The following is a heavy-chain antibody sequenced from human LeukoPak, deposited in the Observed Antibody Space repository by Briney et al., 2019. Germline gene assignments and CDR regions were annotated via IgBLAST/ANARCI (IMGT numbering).Heavy chain of an antibody. CDR3: AGAPSRDGYNHFDY. Sequence: SVKVSCKASGYTFTSYGISWVRQAPGQGLEWMGWIIPIFGAANYAQKLQGRVTITADESTSTDYMELSSLRSEDTAVYYCAGAPSRDGYNHFDYWGQGTLVTVSS. CDR2: IIPIFGAA. J-gene: IGHJ4*02. CDR1: GYTFTSYG. V-gene: IGHV1-69*13. D-gene: IGHD5-24*01.